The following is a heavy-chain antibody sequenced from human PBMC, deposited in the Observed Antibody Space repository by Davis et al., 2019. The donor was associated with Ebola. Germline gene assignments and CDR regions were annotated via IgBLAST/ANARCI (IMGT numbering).Heavy chain of an antibody. CDR1: GFTFSSYW. CDR3: AVKGGGSCTSTRCYYNFDY. J-gene: IGHJ4*02. Sequence: GESLKISCAASGFTFSSYWMSWVRQAPGKGLEWVANIKQDGSEKYYVDSVKGRFTISRDNAKNSLYLQMNSLRAEDTALYYCAVKGGGSCTSTRCYYNFDYWGPGTLVTVSS. V-gene: IGHV3-7*03. D-gene: IGHD2-2*01. CDR2: IKQDGSEK.